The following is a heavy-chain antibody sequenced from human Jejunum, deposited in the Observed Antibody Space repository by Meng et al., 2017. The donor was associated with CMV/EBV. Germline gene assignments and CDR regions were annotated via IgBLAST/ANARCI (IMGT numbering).Heavy chain of an antibody. Sequence: VPGASISGYYWHWIRQTPGKGLEWIGYVDYSGPTKYNPSLKGRVTISVDTSKSQFSLELRSVIAADTAVFYCARGWGTTSPWDYWGQGTLVTVSS. V-gene: IGHV4-59*01. CDR1: GASISGYY. CDR3: ARGWGTTSPWDY. CDR2: VDYSGPT. J-gene: IGHJ4*02. D-gene: IGHD3-16*01.